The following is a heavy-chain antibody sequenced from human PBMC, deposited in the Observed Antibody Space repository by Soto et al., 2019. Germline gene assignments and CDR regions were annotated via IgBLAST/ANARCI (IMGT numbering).Heavy chain of an antibody. Sequence: ASVKVSCKASGYPFTSYYMHWVRQAPGQGLEWMGIINPSGGSTSYAQKFQGRVTMTRDTSTSTVYMELSSLRSEDTAVYYCAREVILVASADNYYYYGMDVWGQGTTVTVSS. J-gene: IGHJ6*02. CDR1: GYPFTSYY. CDR3: AREVILVASADNYYYYGMDV. V-gene: IGHV1-46*01. CDR2: INPSGGST. D-gene: IGHD3-16*02.